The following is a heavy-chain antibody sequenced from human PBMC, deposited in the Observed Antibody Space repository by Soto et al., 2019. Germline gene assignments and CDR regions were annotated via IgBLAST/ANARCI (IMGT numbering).Heavy chain of an antibody. CDR3: ASAPGYSSGWRLENWFDP. D-gene: IGHD6-19*01. V-gene: IGHV4-59*01. J-gene: IGHJ5*02. Sequence: PSETLSLTCTVSGGSISSYYWSWIRQPPGKGLEWIGYIYYSGSTNYNPSLKSRVTISVDTSKNQFSLKLSSVTAADTAVYYCASAPGYSSGWRLENWFDPWGQGTLVTVSS. CDR1: GGSISSYY. CDR2: IYYSGST.